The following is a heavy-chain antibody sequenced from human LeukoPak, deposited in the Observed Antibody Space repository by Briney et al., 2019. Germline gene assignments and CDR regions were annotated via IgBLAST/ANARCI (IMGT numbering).Heavy chain of an antibody. CDR2: ISAPGGST. V-gene: IGHV3-23*01. CDR3: AKGRGRAAITGDYFDS. J-gene: IGHJ4*02. Sequence: GGSLRLSCVASGFTFARNVMSWVRHAPGEGLEWVSSISAPGGSTYYADSVKGRFTISRDNSENTLSLQMNSLRAGDTAVYYCAKGRGRAAITGDYFDSWGQGTLVTVSS. D-gene: IGHD6-25*01. CDR1: GFTFARNV.